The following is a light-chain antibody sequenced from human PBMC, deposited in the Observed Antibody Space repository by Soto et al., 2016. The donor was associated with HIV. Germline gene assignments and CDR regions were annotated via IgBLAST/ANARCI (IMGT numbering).Light chain of an antibody. CDR1: QGISNY. V-gene: IGKV1-27*01. J-gene: IGKJ4*01. CDR2: GAT. CDR3: HKYNSALLT. Sequence: DIQITQSPFSLSASVGDRVVINCRASQGISNYLAWYQQKPGKAPKLLIYGATTLQSGVPSRFSGSGSGTDFTLTISSLQPEDVATYYCHKYNSALLTFGGGPRWTSN.